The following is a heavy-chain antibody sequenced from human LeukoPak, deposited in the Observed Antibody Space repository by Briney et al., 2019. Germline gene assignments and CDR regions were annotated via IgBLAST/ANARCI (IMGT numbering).Heavy chain of an antibody. CDR3: ATVRDCSSTSCRFDFDY. D-gene: IGHD2-2*01. CDR1: GYTLTELS. J-gene: IGHJ4*02. Sequence: ASVKVSCKVSGYTLTELSMHWVRQAPGKGLEWMGGFDPEDGETIYAQKFQGRVTMTEDTSTDTAYMELSSLRPEDTAVYYCATVRDCSSTSCRFDFDYWGQGTLVTVSS. V-gene: IGHV1-24*01. CDR2: FDPEDGET.